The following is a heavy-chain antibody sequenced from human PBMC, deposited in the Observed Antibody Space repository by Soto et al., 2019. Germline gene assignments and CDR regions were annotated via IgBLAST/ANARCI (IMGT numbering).Heavy chain of an antibody. CDR1: GFTYSNSW. D-gene: IGHD3-22*01. Sequence: GGALSRSCAASGFTYSNSWMIWVRQAPARRLEWVANIKPDGSVIYYLDSVKGRFTVSRDNAKNAMHLQMNSLRVEDMAVYYCARYYETTAGPPWFDPRGQGTLVTVSS. V-gene: IGHV3-7*02. CDR3: ARYYETTAGPPWFDP. J-gene: IGHJ5*02. CDR2: IKPDGSVI.